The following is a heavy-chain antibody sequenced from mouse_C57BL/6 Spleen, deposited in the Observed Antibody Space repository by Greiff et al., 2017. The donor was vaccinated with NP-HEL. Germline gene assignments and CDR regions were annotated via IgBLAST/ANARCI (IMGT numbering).Heavy chain of an antibody. V-gene: IGHV1-39*01. D-gene: IGHD1-1*01. Sequence: EVKLQESGPELVKPGASVKISCKASGYSFTDYNMNWVKQSNGKSLEWIGVINPNYGTTSYNQKFKGKATLTVDQSSSTAYMQLNSLTSEDSAVYYCARENYYGSHYYAMDYWGQGTSVTVSS. J-gene: IGHJ4*01. CDR3: ARENYYGSHYYAMDY. CDR1: GYSFTDYN. CDR2: INPNYGTT.